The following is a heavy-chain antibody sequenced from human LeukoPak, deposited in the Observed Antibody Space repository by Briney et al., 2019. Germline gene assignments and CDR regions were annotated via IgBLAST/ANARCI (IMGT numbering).Heavy chain of an antibody. CDR2: MSSSGQTI. Sequence: GGSLRLSCAASGFTFSDHHMNWFRQAPGKGLEWISHMSSSGQTIFYADFVKGRFTISRDNAKNSLSLQMNSLRAEDTAVYYCARDLHYSNSWKWYSDLWGRGTLVTVSS. J-gene: IGHJ2*01. V-gene: IGHV3-11*01. CDR1: GFTFSDHH. CDR3: ARDLHYSNSWKWYSDL. D-gene: IGHD4-11*01.